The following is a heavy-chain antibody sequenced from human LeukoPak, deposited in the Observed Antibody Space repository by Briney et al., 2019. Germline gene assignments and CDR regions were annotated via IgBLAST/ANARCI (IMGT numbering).Heavy chain of an antibody. V-gene: IGHV4-34*01. CDR2: INHGGST. CDR1: GGSFSGYY. Sequence: SETLSLTCAVYGGSFSGYYWSWIRQPPGKGLEWIGEINHGGSTNYNPSLKSRVTISVDTSKNQFSLKLSSVTAADTAVYYCARMGTYYYYYYGMDVWGQGTTVTVSS. CDR3: ARMGTYYYYYYGMDV. D-gene: IGHD1-1*01. J-gene: IGHJ6*02.